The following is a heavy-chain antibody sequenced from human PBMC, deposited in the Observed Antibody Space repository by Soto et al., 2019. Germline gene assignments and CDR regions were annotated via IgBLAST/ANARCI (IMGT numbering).Heavy chain of an antibody. D-gene: IGHD6-13*01. Sequence: SETLSLTCTVSGSSISSAYEYWSWIRQPPGKGLEWIGYVYYGGSTHYRPSLKSRVIISVDTSKNQFSLRLSSVTAADTAVYYCAREYGSSWFRFDYWGQGTLVTVSS. CDR3: AREYGSSWFRFDY. J-gene: IGHJ4*02. V-gene: IGHV4-30-4*01. CDR1: GSSISSAYEY. CDR2: VYYGGST.